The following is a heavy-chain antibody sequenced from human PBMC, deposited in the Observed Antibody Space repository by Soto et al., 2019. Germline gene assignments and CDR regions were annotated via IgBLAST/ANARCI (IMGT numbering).Heavy chain of an antibody. J-gene: IGHJ5*02. CDR1: GFIFSDYA. Sequence: EVHLSQSGGGLQQPGGSLRLSCVGSGFIFSDYAMTWVRQAPGKGLEWVSAISSSGRSTYIADSVKGRFTISRDNLQNSLFLQMNSLRADDSAIYFWGRGAPRVPTAYFDPWGPGTLVTVS. CDR3: GRGAPRVPTAYFDP. D-gene: IGHD3-16*01. CDR2: ISSSGRST. V-gene: IGHV3-23*01.